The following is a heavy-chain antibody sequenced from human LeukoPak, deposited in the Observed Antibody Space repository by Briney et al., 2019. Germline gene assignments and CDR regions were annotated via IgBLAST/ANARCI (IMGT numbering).Heavy chain of an antibody. D-gene: IGHD3-22*01. CDR1: GGTFSSYA. Sequence: GASVKVSCKASGGTFSSYAISWVRQAPGQGLEWMGGIIPIFGTANYAQKFQGRVTITADKSTSTAYMELSSLRSEDTAVYYCARATYYYDSSGYRGQYAFDIWGQGTMVTVSS. J-gene: IGHJ3*02. V-gene: IGHV1-69*06. CDR3: ARATYYYDSSGYRGQYAFDI. CDR2: IIPIFGTA.